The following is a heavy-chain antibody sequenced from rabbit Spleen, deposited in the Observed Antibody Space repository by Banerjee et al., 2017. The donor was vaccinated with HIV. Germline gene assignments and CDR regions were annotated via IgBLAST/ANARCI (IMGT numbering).Heavy chain of an antibody. CDR3: ARDSYDDYGDYWGSYDFNL. J-gene: IGHJ4*01. Sequence: QEQLVESGGDLVKPEGSLTLTCTASGFSFSSSYYMCWVRQAPGKGLEWIGCIYTGSGSTYYASWAKGRFTISKTASTVDLKMTSLTAADTATYFCARDSYDDYGDYWGSYDFNLWGQGTLVTVS. CDR2: IYTGSGST. D-gene: IGHD2-1*01. CDR1: GFSFSSSYY. V-gene: IGHV1S45*01.